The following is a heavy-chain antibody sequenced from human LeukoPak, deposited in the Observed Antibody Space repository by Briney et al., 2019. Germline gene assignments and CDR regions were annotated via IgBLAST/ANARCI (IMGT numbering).Heavy chain of an antibody. J-gene: IGHJ4*02. Sequence: SETLSLTCTVSGGSISTYYWSWIRQPAGKGLEWIGRIYTSGSTNYNPSLKSRVTMSLDTSKNQFSLKLTSVTAADTAVYYCARGGLRYPYYFDFWGQGTLVTVSS. CDR3: ARGGLRYPYYFDF. CDR1: GGSISTYY. D-gene: IGHD2-2*02. V-gene: IGHV4-4*07. CDR2: IYTSGST.